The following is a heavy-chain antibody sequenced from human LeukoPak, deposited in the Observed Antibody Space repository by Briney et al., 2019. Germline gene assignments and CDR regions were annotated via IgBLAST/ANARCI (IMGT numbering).Heavy chain of an antibody. CDR2: IIPIFGTA. V-gene: IGHV1-69*13. CDR3: ARGGQGYYVPFQH. D-gene: IGHD3-10*02. CDR1: GGTFSSYA. Sequence: SVKVSCKASGGTFSSYAISWVRQAPGQGLEWMGGIIPIFGTANYAQKFQGRVTITADESTSTAYMELSSLRSEDTAVYYCARGGQGYYVPFQHWGQGTLVTVSS. J-gene: IGHJ1*01.